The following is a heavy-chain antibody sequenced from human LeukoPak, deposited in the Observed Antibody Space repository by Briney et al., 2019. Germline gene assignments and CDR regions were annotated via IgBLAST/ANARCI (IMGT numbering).Heavy chain of an antibody. CDR3: ARDYIAARPLDY. CDR2: IIPILGIA. CDR1: GGTFSSYA. V-gene: IGHV1-69*04. D-gene: IGHD6-6*01. Sequence: SVKVSCKASGGTFSSYAISWVRQAPGQGLEWMGRIIPILGIANYAQKFQGRVTITADISTSTAYMELSSLRSEDTAVYYCARDYIAARPLDYWGQGTLVTVSS. J-gene: IGHJ4*02.